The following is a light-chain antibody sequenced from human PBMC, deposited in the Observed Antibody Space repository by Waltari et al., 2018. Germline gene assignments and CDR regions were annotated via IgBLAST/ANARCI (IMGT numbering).Light chain of an antibody. J-gene: IGKJ3*01. Sequence: DIQMTQSPSSLSASVGDRVTITCRASQSISSYLNWYQQKPGKAHKLLIYAASSLQSGDPSRFSGSGSGTDFTLTISSLQPEDFATYYCQQSYSTPPFTFGPGTKVDIK. V-gene: IGKV1-39*01. CDR3: QQSYSTPPFT. CDR1: QSISSY. CDR2: AAS.